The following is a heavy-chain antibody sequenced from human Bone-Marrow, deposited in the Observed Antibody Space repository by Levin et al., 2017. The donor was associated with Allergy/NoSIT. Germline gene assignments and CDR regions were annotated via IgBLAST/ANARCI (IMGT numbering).Heavy chain of an antibody. D-gene: IGHD3-10*01. CDR1: GFTFSDYY. CDR2: ISSSGSTI. CDR3: ARDLVRGDLGAPDP. Sequence: LSLTCAASGFTFSDYYMSWIRQAPGKGLEWVSYISSSGSTIYYADSVKGRFTISRDNAKNSLYLQMNSLRAEDTAVYYCARDLVRGDLGAPDPWGQGTLVTVSS. V-gene: IGHV3-11*01. J-gene: IGHJ5*02.